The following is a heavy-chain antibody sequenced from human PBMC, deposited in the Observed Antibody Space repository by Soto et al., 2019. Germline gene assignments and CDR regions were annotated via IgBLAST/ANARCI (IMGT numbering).Heavy chain of an antibody. CDR1: GYTFTGYG. CDR3: ARGGLVRGEAYYYYGMDV. D-gene: IGHD3-10*01. J-gene: IGHJ6*02. CDR2: MSAYNGNT. V-gene: IGHV1-18*01. Sequence: QVQLVQSGAEVKEPGAPVKVSCKATGYTFTGYGISWVRQAPGQGLEWMGWMSAYNGNTNYAQKLQGRVTMTTDTSTSTAYMDLRSLRSYDTAVYYCARGGLVRGEAYYYYGMDVWGQRTTVTVSS.